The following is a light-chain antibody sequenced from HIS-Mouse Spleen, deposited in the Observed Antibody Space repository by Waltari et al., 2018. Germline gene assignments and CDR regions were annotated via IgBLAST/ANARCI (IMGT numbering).Light chain of an antibody. Sequence: DIQMTQSPSSLSASVGDRVHITCQASQDISNYLNWYQQKPGKAPKLLIYDASNLETGVPSRFSGSGSGTDFTFTISSLQPEDIATYYCQQYDNLHRLTFGPGTKVDIK. CDR1: QDISNY. V-gene: IGKV1-33*01. CDR2: DAS. J-gene: IGKJ3*01. CDR3: QQYDNLHRLT.